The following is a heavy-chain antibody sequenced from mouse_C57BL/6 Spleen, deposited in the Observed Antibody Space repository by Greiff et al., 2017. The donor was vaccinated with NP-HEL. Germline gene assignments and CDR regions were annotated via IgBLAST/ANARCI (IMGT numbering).Heavy chain of an antibody. Sequence: EVQLQQSGAELVRPGASVKLSCTASGFNIKDDYMHWVKQRPEQGLEWIGWIDPENGDTEYASKFQGKATITADTSSNTAYLQLSSLTSEDTAVYYCSTHYYGSSYGLMDYWGQGTSVTVSS. CDR3: STHYYGSSYGLMDY. D-gene: IGHD1-1*01. J-gene: IGHJ4*01. CDR2: IDPENGDT. V-gene: IGHV14-4*01. CDR1: GFNIKDDY.